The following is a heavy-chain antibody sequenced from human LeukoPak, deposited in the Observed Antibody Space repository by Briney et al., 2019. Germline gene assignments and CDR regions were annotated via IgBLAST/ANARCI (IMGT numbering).Heavy chain of an antibody. J-gene: IGHJ5*02. V-gene: IGHV4-61*01. Sequence: PSETLSLTCTVSGGSVSSGSYYWSWIRQPPGKGLEWIGYTYYSGSSNYNTSLKSRVTISVDTSKNQFSLKLSSVTAADTAVYYCASRLGYSSGYWFDPWGQGTLVTVSS. CDR1: GGSVSSGSYY. CDR2: TYYSGSS. CDR3: ASRLGYSSGYWFDP. D-gene: IGHD6-19*01.